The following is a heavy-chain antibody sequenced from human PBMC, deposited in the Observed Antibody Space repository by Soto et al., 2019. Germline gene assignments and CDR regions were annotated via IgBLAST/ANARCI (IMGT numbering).Heavy chain of an antibody. V-gene: IGHV1-2*04. D-gene: IGHD2-8*01. CDR3: ARGDSTDCSNGVCSFFYNHDMDV. Sequence: ASVKVSFKASGATFSTHAIIWVRQAPGQGLEWLGRINPKSGGTSTAQKFQGWVTMTTDTSISTASMELTRLASDDTAIYYCARGDSTDCSNGVCSFFYNHDMDVWGQGTTVTVSS. CDR1: GATFSTHA. CDR2: INPKSGGT. J-gene: IGHJ6*02.